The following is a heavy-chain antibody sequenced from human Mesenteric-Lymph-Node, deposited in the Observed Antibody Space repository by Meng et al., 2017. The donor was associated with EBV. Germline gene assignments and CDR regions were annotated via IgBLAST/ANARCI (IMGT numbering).Heavy chain of an antibody. Sequence: QLQRLRSWGAVKKPWAAVTVSCKASGYTFTGYDLHWVPQPPGQGLEWMGWINPNSGDTNYAQKFQGWVTMTRDTSINTAYMELSSLRSDATAVYYCATLPAASTPHFSAWGQGTLVTVSS. D-gene: IGHD2-2*01. V-gene: IGHV1-2*04. CDR1: GYTFTGYD. J-gene: IGHJ4*02. CDR2: INPNSGDT. CDR3: ATLPAASTPHFSA.